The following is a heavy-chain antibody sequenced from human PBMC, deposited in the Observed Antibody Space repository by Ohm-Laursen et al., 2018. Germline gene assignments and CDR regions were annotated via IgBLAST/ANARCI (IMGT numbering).Heavy chain of an antibody. CDR3: AIRSPSTIGH. D-gene: IGHD5/OR15-5a*01. V-gene: IGHV3-23*01. CDR2: ISAGSDST. CDR1: GFTFSDYY. J-gene: IGHJ4*02. Sequence: SLRLSCAASGFTFSDYYMSWVRQAPGKGLEWVSGISAGSDSTFYADSVQGRFTISRDNSKNTLFLEMISLRAEDTATYYCAIRSPSTIGHWGQGTLVTVSS.